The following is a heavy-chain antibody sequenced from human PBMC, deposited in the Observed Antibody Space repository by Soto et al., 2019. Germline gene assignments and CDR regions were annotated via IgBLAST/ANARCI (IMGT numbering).Heavy chain of an antibody. CDR1: GYSFTSYW. CDR2: IYPGDSDT. CDR3: ARLILGATDAFDI. J-gene: IGHJ3*02. V-gene: IGHV5-51*01. D-gene: IGHD1-26*01. Sequence: ELQLVQSGAEVKKPGESLKISCKGSGYSFTSYWIGWVRQMPGKGLEWMGIIYPGDSDTTYSPSFQGQVTISADKSISTAYLQWNNLKASDTAIYYCARLILGATDAFDIWGQGTMVTVSS.